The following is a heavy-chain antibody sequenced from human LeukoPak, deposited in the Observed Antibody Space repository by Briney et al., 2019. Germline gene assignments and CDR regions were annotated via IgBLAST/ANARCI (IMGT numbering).Heavy chain of an antibody. D-gene: IGHD2-15*01. CDR3: ASALGYCSGGSCYSSGQPYDY. CDR2: IIPIFHTA. V-gene: IGHV1-69*05. CDR1: GGTFISYA. J-gene: IGHJ4*02. Sequence: SVKVSCKASGGTFISYAISWVRQAPGQGLEWMGGIIPIFHTANYAQEFQGRVTITTDESTSTAYMDLNNLRSEDTAVYYCASALGYCSGGSCYSSGQPYDYWGQGTLVTVSS.